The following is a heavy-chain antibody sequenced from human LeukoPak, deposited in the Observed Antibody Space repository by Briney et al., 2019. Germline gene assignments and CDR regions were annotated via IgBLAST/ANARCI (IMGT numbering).Heavy chain of an antibody. D-gene: IGHD1-1*01. CDR1: GGSISSSSYY. V-gene: IGHV4-39*01. CDR3: ARRGDTTGLDWFDP. Sequence: PPETLSLTCTVSGGSISSSSYYWGWIRQPPGKGLEWIGSIYYSGSTYYNPSLKSRVTISVDTSKNQFSLKLSSVTAADTAVYYCARRGDTTGLDWFDPWGQGTLVTVSS. J-gene: IGHJ5*02. CDR2: IYYSGST.